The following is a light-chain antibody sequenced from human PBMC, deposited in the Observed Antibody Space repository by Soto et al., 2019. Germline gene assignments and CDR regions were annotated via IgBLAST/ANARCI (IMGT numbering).Light chain of an antibody. V-gene: IGKV1-39*01. Sequence: IQMTQPPSSLLASLGEGVITPSCRASQSVSSKLTWYQQKPGKAPKLLIYGASSMASGIPDRFSGSGSGTDFTLTISSLEPEDFATYYCQQSYSTPRTFGQGTKVDIK. CDR2: GAS. CDR1: QSVSSK. J-gene: IGKJ1*01. CDR3: QQSYSTPRT.